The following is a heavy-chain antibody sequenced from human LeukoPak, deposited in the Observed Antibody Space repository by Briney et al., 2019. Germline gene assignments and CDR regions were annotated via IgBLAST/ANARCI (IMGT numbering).Heavy chain of an antibody. D-gene: IGHD3-3*01. V-gene: IGHV4-31*03. CDR1: VGSIWSSYYY. Sequence: PSETLSLTCTVSVGSIWSSYYYCSSVRQHPGEGLGCIGYIHYSGSSYYNPSLKSRVTISLDTSKNQFSLKLSSVTAADTAVYYCAREITIFGVVIMRAFDIWGQGTMVTVSS. J-gene: IGHJ3*02. CDR3: AREITIFGVVIMRAFDI. CDR2: IHYSGSS.